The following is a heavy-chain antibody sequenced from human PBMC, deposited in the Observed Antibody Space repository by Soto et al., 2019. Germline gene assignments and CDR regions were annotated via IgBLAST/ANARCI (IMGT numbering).Heavy chain of an antibody. Sequence: QVQLVESGGGVVQPGRSLRLSCAASGFTFSSYGMHWVRQAPGKGPEWVAVIWLDGSNKYYADSVKGRFTISRDNSKYTLYLKMNSLRAEDTAVYYCVRYIGTQIYYMDVWGKGTTVTVAS. V-gene: IGHV3-33*01. CDR1: GFTFSSYG. J-gene: IGHJ6*03. CDR3: VRYIGTQIYYMDV. D-gene: IGHD5-12*01. CDR2: IWLDGSNK.